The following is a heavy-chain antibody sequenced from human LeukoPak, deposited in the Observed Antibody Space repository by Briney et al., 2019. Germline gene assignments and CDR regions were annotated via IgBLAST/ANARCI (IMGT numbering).Heavy chain of an antibody. CDR3: AKSGSVPPDY. Sequence: PGGSLRLSCAASGCTFTSYAMSWVRQSPGKGLEWVSSISDSGDRTYYADAVKGRFTISRDNSSDTLYLQVNSLRAEDTAVYYCAKSGSVPPDYWGQGTLVTVSS. CDR2: ISDSGDRT. J-gene: IGHJ4*02. CDR1: GCTFTSYA. V-gene: IGHV3-23*01. D-gene: IGHD2-2*01.